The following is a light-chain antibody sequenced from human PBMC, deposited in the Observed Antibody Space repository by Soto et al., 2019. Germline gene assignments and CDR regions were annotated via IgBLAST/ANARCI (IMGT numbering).Light chain of an antibody. CDR2: EAS. V-gene: IGKV1-5*01. Sequence: DIQMTQSPSTLSASVGDRVTITCRASQSISSWLAWYQQKPGKAPKLLIYEASSLERGVPSRFRGSGAGTEFTLTISSLQPDDFETYYCQQYNSYSWAFGQGTKVDIK. CDR3: QQYNSYSWA. CDR1: QSISSW. J-gene: IGKJ1*01.